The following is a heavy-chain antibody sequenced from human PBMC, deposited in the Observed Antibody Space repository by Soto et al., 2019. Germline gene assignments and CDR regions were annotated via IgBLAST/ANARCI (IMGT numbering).Heavy chain of an antibody. D-gene: IGHD6-13*01. CDR1: GFSFSTYE. Sequence: PXGCIKLCCAACGFSFSTYEFNWVCKAQGMGLEWISYISVSGNIIKYADSVKGRFTISRDNAENSLHLHMSSLRVDDTAVYFCVRDTMRPSAAAALDSRGQETQVTVS. CDR2: ISVSGNII. J-gene: IGHJ4*02. CDR3: VRDTMRPSAAAALDS. V-gene: IGHV3-48*03.